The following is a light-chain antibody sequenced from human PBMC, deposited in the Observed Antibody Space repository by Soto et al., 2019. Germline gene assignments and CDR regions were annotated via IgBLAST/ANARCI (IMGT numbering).Light chain of an antibody. CDR1: SGDIDHYNY. CDR2: EVN. Sequence: QSALTQPASVSGSPGQSITISCTGTSGDIDHYNYVSWYRQHPGKAPRLMIYEVNNRPSGVSNRFSGSKSGNTASLTISGLQAEDEADYYCSSCTSSSTLLYVFGTGTKVTVL. V-gene: IGLV2-14*01. CDR3: SSCTSSSTLLYV. J-gene: IGLJ1*01.